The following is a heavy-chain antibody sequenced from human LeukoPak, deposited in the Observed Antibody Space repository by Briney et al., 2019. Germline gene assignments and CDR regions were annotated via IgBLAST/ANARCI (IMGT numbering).Heavy chain of an antibody. J-gene: IGHJ4*02. V-gene: IGHV1-18*01. Sequence: ASVKVSCKASGGTFSSYAISWVRQAPGQGLEWMGWISGYNGNTNYAQKLQGRVTMTTDTSTSTAYMELRSLRFDDTAVYYCARDWTVSSYNWNDLGYWGQGTLVTVSS. CDR3: ARDWTVSSYNWNDLGY. D-gene: IGHD1-20*01. CDR1: GGTFSSYA. CDR2: ISGYNGNT.